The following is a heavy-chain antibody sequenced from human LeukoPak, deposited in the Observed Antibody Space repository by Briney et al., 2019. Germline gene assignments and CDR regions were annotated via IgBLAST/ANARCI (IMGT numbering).Heavy chain of an antibody. CDR3: AREGDYVWGSYRSYYYYYYMDV. J-gene: IGHJ6*03. Sequence: ASVKVSCEASGYTFTSYYMHWVRQAPGQGLEWMGIINPSGGSTSYAQKFQGRVTMARDMSTSTVYMELSSLRSEDTAVYYCAREGDYVWGSYRSYYYYYYMDVWGKGTTVTVSS. CDR1: GYTFTSYY. CDR2: INPSGGST. D-gene: IGHD3-16*02. V-gene: IGHV1-46*01.